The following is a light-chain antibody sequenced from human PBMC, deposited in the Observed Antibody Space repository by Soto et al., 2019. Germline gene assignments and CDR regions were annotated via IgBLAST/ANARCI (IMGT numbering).Light chain of an antibody. Sequence: DLQMTQSPSTLSASVVDRVTITCRASQYISSWLAWYQQKPGKAPKLLIYKASSLESGVPSRFSGSGSGTEFTLTISSLQPDDFATYYCQQYNSQRTFGQGTKVEIK. V-gene: IGKV1-5*03. J-gene: IGKJ1*01. CDR3: QQYNSQRT. CDR1: QYISSW. CDR2: KAS.